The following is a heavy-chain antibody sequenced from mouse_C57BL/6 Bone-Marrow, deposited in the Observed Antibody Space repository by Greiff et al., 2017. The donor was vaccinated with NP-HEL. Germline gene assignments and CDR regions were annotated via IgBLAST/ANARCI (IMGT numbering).Heavy chain of an antibody. V-gene: IGHV1-82*01. Sequence: VKLMESGPELVKPGASVKISCKASGYAFSSSWMNWVKQRPGKGLEWIGRIYPGDGDTNYNGKFKGKATLTADKSSSTAYMQLSSLTSEDSSVYSYARSLYYYGSTFAYWGQGTLVTVSA. CDR2: IYPGDGDT. CDR1: GYAFSSSW. J-gene: IGHJ3*01. CDR3: ARSLYYYGSTFAY. D-gene: IGHD1-1*01.